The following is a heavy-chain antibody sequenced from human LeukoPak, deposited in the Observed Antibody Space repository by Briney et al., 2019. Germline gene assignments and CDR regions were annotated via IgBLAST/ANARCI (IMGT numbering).Heavy chain of an antibody. J-gene: IGHJ3*02. CDR2: ISHDGNNK. V-gene: IGHV3-30*18. D-gene: IGHD2-2*01. CDR1: GFTFSGYG. CDR3: AKGAESCTNTSCRIEI. Sequence: GGSLRLSCAASGFTFSGYGMHWVRLSPGKGLEWVTLISHDGNNKYYADSVKGRFTISRDNSENTLYLRMNRLRTEDTAVYYCAKGAESCTNTSCRIEIWGQGTMVTVSS.